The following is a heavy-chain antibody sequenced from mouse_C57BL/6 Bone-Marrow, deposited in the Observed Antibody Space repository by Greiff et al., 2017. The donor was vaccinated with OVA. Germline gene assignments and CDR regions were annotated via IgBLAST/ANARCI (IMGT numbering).Heavy chain of an antibody. D-gene: IGHD1-1*01. J-gene: IGHJ2*01. V-gene: IGHV1-55*01. CDR3: ARDRTTVVATPHVDY. CDR2: IYPGSGST. Sequence: QVQLQQPGAELVKPGASVKMSCKASGYTFTSYWITWVKPRPGQGLEWIGDIYPGSGSTNYNEKFKSKATLTVDTSSSTAYMHLSSLTSEDSAVYYCARDRTTVVATPHVDYWGQGTTLTVSS. CDR1: GYTFTSYW.